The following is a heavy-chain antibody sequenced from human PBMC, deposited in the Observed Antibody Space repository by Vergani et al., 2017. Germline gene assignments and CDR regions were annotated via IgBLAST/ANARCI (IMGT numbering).Heavy chain of an antibody. CDR3: ARLWDY. V-gene: IGHV4-59*08. CDR2: IYNSGST. Sequence: QVQLQESGPGLVKPSETLSLTCTVSGGSIRSYYWSWIRQPPGKGLEWVGYIYNSGSTKYNPSLKIRVSISIDTSKNQFSLNLSSVTAADTAVYYCARLWDYWGQGTLVTVSS. CDR1: GGSIRSYY. J-gene: IGHJ4*02. D-gene: IGHD3-16*01.